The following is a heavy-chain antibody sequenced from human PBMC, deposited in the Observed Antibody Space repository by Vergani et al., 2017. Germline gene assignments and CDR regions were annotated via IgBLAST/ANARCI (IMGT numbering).Heavy chain of an antibody. CDR2: IIPIFGTA. D-gene: IGHD3-3*01. CDR3: ATAITIFGVVIIYYYYMDV. J-gene: IGHJ6*03. CDR1: GGTFSSYA. Sequence: QVQLVQSGAEVKKPGSSLKVSCKASGGTFSSYAISWVRQAPGQGLEWMGGIIPIFGTANYAQKFQGRVTITADESTSTAYMELSSLRSEDTAVYYCATAITIFGVVIIYYYYMDVWGKGTTVTVSS. V-gene: IGHV1-69*01.